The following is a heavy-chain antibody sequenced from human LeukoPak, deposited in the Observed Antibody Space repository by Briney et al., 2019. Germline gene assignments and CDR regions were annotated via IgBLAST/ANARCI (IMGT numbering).Heavy chain of an antibody. Sequence: GGSLRLSCAASGFTFRNYWLSWLRQAPGRGLEGVANIKQGGSEKSYVDSVKGRFTISRDNAKNSLYRQMNSLRAEDAAVYYCARDRSSAYYYGAFDVWGQGTMVTVSS. V-gene: IGHV3-7*01. CDR2: IKQGGSEK. CDR3: ARDRSSAYYYGAFDV. D-gene: IGHD3-22*01. CDR1: GFTFRNYW. J-gene: IGHJ3*01.